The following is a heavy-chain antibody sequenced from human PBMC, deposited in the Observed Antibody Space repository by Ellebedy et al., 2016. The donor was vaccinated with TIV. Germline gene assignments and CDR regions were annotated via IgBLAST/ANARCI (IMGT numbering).Heavy chain of an antibody. CDR3: ARGKSGTYIHHAFDS. D-gene: IGHD1-14*01. J-gene: IGHJ4*02. CDR1: GFTFSNYA. Sequence: GESLKISCTASGFTFSNYAMSWVRQAPGKGLEWVSGFGVSGDSTYYADSVKGWFTISRDNSKNTLYLQMNSLRAEDTAIYYCARGKSGTYIHHAFDSWGQGTLVTVSS. V-gene: IGHV3-23*01. CDR2: FGVSGDST.